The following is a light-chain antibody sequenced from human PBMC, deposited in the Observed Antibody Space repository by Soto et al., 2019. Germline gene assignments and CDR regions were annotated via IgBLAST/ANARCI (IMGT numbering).Light chain of an antibody. CDR2: DSD. J-gene: IGLJ2*01. CDR3: GTWDTSLSAVV. CDR1: SSNIGNNY. V-gene: IGLV1-51*01. Sequence: QSVLTQPPSVSAAPGQKVTISCSGSSSNIGNNYVSWYQQLPGTAPKLLIYDSDERPSGIPDRFSGSTSGTSATLGITGLQTGDEAVYYCGTWDTSLSAVVFGGGTQLTVL.